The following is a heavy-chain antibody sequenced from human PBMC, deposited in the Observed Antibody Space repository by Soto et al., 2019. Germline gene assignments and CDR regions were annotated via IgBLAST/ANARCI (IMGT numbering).Heavy chain of an antibody. CDR1: GFTFSSYW. J-gene: IGHJ4*02. CDR2: IKQDGSEK. D-gene: IGHD2-2*01. V-gene: IGHV3-7*01. Sequence: GGSLRLSCAASGFTFSSYWMSWVRQAPGKGLEWVANIKQDGSEKYYVDSVKGRFTISRDNAKNSLYLQMNSLRAEDTAVYYCAPQQGIVVVPATTPPNDYWGQGTLVTVSS. CDR3: APQQGIVVVPATTPPNDY.